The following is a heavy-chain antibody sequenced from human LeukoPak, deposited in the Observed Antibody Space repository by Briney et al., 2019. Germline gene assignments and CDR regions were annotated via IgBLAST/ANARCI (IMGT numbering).Heavy chain of an antibody. CDR1: GFAFTNAY. CDR2: IKSKTDGGTT. CDR3: TTDLDYYDSSGHYMVDY. V-gene: IGHV3-15*01. D-gene: IGHD3-22*01. J-gene: IGHJ4*02. Sequence: GGSLRLSCTTSGFAFTNAYMSWVRQAPGKGLEWAGRIKSKTDGGTTDYAAPVKGRFTISRDDSKNTLYLQMNSLKTEDTAVYYCTTDLDYYDSSGHYMVDYWGQGTLVTVSS.